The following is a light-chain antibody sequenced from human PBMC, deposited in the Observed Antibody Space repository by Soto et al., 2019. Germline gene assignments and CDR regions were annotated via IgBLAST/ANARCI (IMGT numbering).Light chain of an antibody. Sequence: QSVLTQPPPASGTPGQRVTISCSGSSSNIGSNTVNWYQQLPGTAPKLLIYSNNQRPSGVHDRFSGSKSGTSAYLAISGLQSEDEADYYCAAWDDSLGGVFGGGTKVTVL. CDR1: SSNIGSNT. CDR3: AAWDDSLGGV. CDR2: SNN. V-gene: IGLV1-44*01. J-gene: IGLJ2*01.